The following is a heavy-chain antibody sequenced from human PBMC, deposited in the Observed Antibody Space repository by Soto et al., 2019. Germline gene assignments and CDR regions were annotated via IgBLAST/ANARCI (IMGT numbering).Heavy chain of an antibody. D-gene: IGHD2-15*01. V-gene: IGHV3-48*02. J-gene: IGHJ6*02. Sequence: GGSLRLSCAASGFTFSSYSMNWVRQAPGKGLEWVSYISSSSSTIYYADSVKGRFTISRDNAKNSLYLQMNSLRDEDTAVYYCARALDRVASTIPWHTTPNGMDVWGQGTTVTVSS. CDR2: ISSSSSTI. CDR3: ARALDRVASTIPWHTTPNGMDV. CDR1: GFTFSSYS.